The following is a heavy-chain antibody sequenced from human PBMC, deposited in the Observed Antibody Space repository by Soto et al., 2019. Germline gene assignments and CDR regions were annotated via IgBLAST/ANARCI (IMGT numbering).Heavy chain of an antibody. CDR2: IRAYNGNT. CDR3: ARGGYCSTPSCYLAWFDP. CDR1: GYTFTSYG. D-gene: IGHD2-2*01. V-gene: IGHV1-18*01. Sequence: QVQLVQSGAEVKKPGASVKVSCKASGYTFTSYGISWVRQAPGQGLEWMGWIRAYNGNTNHAQKFQGRVTMTTDTSTSTAYMELRSLRSDDTAVYYCARGGYCSTPSCYLAWFDPWGQGTLVTVSS. J-gene: IGHJ5*02.